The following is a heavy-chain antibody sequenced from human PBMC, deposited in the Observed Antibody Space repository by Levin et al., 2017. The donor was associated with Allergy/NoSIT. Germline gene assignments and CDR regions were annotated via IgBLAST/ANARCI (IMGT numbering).Heavy chain of an antibody. CDR2: ISYDGINQ. V-gene: IGHV3-30*04. D-gene: IGHD3-22*01. CDR1: GFTFSTSA. Sequence: LSLTCAASGFTFSTSAMHWLRQAPGKGLEWVAVISYDGINQNYADSVKGRFTISRDNFKNTLSLQMNSLKPEDTAFYYCARDRYDSSGSTLDYWGPGTLVTVSS. CDR3: ARDRYDSSGSTLDY. J-gene: IGHJ4*02.